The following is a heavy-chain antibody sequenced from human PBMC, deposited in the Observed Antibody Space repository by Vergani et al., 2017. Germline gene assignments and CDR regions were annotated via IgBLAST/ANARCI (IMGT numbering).Heavy chain of an antibody. Sequence: QVQLVQSGAEVKKPGSSVKVSCKASGGTFSSYTISWVRQAPGQGLEWMGRIIPILGIANYAQKFQGRVTITADKATSTAYMELSSLRSEDTAVYYCAGGPRILYDSSDVGYYFDYWGQGTLVTVSS. V-gene: IGHV1-69*02. CDR2: IIPILGIA. CDR1: GGTFSSYT. D-gene: IGHD3-22*01. J-gene: IGHJ4*02. CDR3: AGGPRILYDSSDVGYYFDY.